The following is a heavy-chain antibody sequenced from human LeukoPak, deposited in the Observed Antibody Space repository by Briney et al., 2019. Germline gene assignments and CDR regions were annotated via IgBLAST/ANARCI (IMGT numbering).Heavy chain of an antibody. J-gene: IGHJ4*02. Sequence: SETLSLTCAVYGGSFSGYYWSWIRQPPGKGLEWIGEINHSGSTNYNPSLESRVTISVDTSKNQFSLKLSSVTAADTAVYYCARGQGVNYFDYWGQGTLVTVSS. V-gene: IGHV4-34*01. CDR2: INHSGST. D-gene: IGHD2-21*01. CDR3: ARGQGVNYFDY. CDR1: GGSFSGYY.